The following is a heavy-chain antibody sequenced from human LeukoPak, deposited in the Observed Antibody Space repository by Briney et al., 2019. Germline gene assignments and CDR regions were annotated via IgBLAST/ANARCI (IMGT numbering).Heavy chain of an antibody. D-gene: IGHD6-13*01. CDR3: ATKVGYGSSYYGRFDP. CDR2: IHPISGST. Sequence: GAAVKVSCKAIGYLSTGNYIHWVRPAPGQGLEWMGRIHPISGSTNYEQNFQGRVTITRDKSITTAYMELSSLKAADTALFYCATKVGYGSSYYGRFDPWGQGTLVTVSS. V-gene: IGHV1-2*06. CDR1: GYLSTGNY. J-gene: IGHJ5*02.